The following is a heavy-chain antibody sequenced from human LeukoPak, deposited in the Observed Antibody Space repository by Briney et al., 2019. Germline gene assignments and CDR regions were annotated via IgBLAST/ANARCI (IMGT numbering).Heavy chain of an antibody. CDR2: IKQDGSEK. D-gene: IGHD3-3*01. CDR1: GFTLRSHW. CDR3: ARDHLRFLEWLCGY. Sequence: PGGSLRLSCAASGFTLRSHWMSWVRQAPGKGLEWVANIKQDGSEKYYVDSVRGRFTISRDNAENSLYLQMNSLRAEDTAVYYCARDHLRFLEWLCGYWGQGTLVTVSS. J-gene: IGHJ4*02. V-gene: IGHV3-7*01.